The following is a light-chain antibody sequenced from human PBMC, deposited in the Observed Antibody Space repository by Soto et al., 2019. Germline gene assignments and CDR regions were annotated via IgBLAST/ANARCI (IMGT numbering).Light chain of an antibody. CDR2: EVS. J-gene: IGLJ3*02. CDR3: SSYTSSNTWV. CDR1: SSDVGGYNY. Sequence: QSARTQPASVSGSPGQSITISCTGTSSDVGGYNYVSWYQQHPGKVPRLMIYEVSNRPSGLSNRFSGSKSGNTASLTISGLQAEDESDYYCSSYTSSNTWVFGGGTKLTVL. V-gene: IGLV2-14*01.